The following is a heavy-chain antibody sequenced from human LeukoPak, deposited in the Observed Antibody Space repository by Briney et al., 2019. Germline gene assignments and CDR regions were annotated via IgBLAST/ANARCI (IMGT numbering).Heavy chain of an antibody. CDR1: GFTFSSYE. V-gene: IGHV3-48*03. D-gene: IGHD3-3*01. CDR2: ISSSGSTI. J-gene: IGHJ4*02. Sequence: PGGSLRLSCTASGFTFSSYEMNWVRQAPGKGLEWVSYISSSGSTIYYADSVKGRFTISRGNAKNSLYLQMNSLRAEDTALYYCARDRLDFWSGYQFDYWGQGTLVTVSS. CDR3: ARDRLDFWSGYQFDY.